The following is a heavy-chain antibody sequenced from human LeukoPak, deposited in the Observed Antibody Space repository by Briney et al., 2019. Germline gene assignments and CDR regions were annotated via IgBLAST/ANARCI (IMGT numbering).Heavy chain of an antibody. J-gene: IGHJ6*02. CDR1: GSSISSYY. V-gene: IGHV4-4*07. CDR3: ARDKLVRGVTKQHPYYYGMDV. D-gene: IGHD3-10*01. CDR2: IYTSGST. Sequence: SETLSLTCTVSGSSISSYYWSWIRQPAGKGLEWIGRIYTSGSTNYNPSLKSRVTMSVDTSKNQFSLKLSSVTAADTAVYYCARDKLVRGVTKQHPYYYGMDVWGQGTTVTVSS.